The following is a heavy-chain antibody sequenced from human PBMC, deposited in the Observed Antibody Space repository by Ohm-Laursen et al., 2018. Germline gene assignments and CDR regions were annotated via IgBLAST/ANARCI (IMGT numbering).Heavy chain of an antibody. CDR1: GASISGQY. Sequence: SDTLSLTCTVSGASISGQYWSWIRQPPGKGLEWIGYIHYSGTTTYNPSLTGRVTMSVDLSKNQFSLKLTSVTAADTAVYYCARRGHAFDIWGQGTMVTVSS. V-gene: IGHV4-59*07. CDR3: ARRGHAFDI. J-gene: IGHJ3*02. CDR2: IHYSGTT.